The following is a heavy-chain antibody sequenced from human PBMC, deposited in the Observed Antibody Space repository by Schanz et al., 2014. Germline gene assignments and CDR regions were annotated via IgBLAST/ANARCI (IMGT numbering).Heavy chain of an antibody. CDR1: GYTFTAYF. D-gene: IGHD5-12*01. CDR3: AREKGHGYSGLS. Sequence: QVLLVQSGAEVKQPGASVKVSCKASGYTFTAYFIHWVRQAPGQGLEWMGRINPNTGGTNFAQKFQGRVTMTRDTSITTAYMDLSGLTSDDTAVYYCAREKGHGYSGLSWGQGTLLAASS. CDR2: INPNTGGT. J-gene: IGHJ5*02. V-gene: IGHV1-2*06.